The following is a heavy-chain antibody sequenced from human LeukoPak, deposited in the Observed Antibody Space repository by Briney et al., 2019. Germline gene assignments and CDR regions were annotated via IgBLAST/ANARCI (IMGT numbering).Heavy chain of an antibody. CDR1: GFTFSYHW. V-gene: IGHV3-7*01. CDR3: AKDSYSKGDY. J-gene: IGHJ4*02. CDR2: IKNDGTVK. Sequence: GGSRRLSCAASGFTFSYHWITWVRQAPGKGREWVANIKNDGTVKNYVDSVKGRFTISRDNAKNSLYLQMNSLRAEDTGVYYCAKDSYSKGDYWGQGVLVTVSS. D-gene: IGHD5-18*01.